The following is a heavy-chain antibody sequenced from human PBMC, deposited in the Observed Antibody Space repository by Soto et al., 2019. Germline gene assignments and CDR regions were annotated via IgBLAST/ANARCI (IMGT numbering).Heavy chain of an antibody. CDR3: ARDGYYYDSSGYYYYFDY. D-gene: IGHD3-22*01. Sequence: QVQLVQSGAEVKKPGSSVKVSCKASGGTFSSYAISWVRQAAGQGLEWMGGIIPIFGTANYAQKFQGRVTITADESMSTAYMELSSLRSEDTAVYYCARDGYYYDSSGYYYYFDYWGQGTLVTVSS. J-gene: IGHJ4*02. V-gene: IGHV1-69*12. CDR2: IIPIFGTA. CDR1: GGTFSSYA.